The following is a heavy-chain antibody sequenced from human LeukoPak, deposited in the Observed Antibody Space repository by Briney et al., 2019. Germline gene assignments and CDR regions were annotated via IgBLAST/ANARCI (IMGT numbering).Heavy chain of an antibody. J-gene: IGHJ4*02. D-gene: IGHD2-2*01. Sequence: ASVKVSCKASGYTFTGYHMHWVRQAPGQGLEWMGRINPNGGDTNHAQKFQGRVTMTRDTSISTAYMELSRLRSDDTAVYYCARDYCSSTSCLFDYWGQGTLVTVSS. CDR3: ARDYCSSTSCLFDY. CDR1: GYTFTGYH. CDR2: INPNGGDT. V-gene: IGHV1-2*06.